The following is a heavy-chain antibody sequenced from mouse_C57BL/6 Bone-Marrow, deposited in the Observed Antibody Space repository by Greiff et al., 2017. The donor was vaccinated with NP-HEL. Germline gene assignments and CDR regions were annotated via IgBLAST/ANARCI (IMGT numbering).Heavy chain of an antibody. CDR3: ARSLRAYAMDY. Sequence: VQLQQSGAELVRPGASVKLSCKASGYTFTDYYINWVQQRPGQGLEWIANIYPGSGNTYYNKKLKDKATLTAEKSSSTAYMQRSSLTSEDSAVYFCARSLRAYAMDYWGQGTTVTVSS. V-gene: IGHV1-76*01. D-gene: IGHD1-1*01. CDR2: IYPGSGNT. CDR1: GYTFTDYY. J-gene: IGHJ4*01.